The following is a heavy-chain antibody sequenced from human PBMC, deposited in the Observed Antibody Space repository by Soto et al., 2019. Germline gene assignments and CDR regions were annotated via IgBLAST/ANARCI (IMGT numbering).Heavy chain of an antibody. Sequence: EVQLVESGGGLVQPGGSLRLSCAASGFTFSSYSMNWVRQAPGKGLEWISYISTSSSTIYYVDSVKGRFTISRDNAKNSLYLQMNSLRDEDTAVYYCATIGYCSGGSCYPVGYFAYWVQRTLVTVSS. J-gene: IGHJ4*02. CDR2: ISTSSSTI. CDR1: GFTFSSYS. CDR3: ATIGYCSGGSCYPVGYFAY. D-gene: IGHD2-15*01. V-gene: IGHV3-48*02.